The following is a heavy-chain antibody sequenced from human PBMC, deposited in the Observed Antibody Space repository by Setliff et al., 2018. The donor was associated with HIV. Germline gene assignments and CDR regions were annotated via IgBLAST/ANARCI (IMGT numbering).Heavy chain of an antibody. CDR1: GFTFINAW. Sequence: GGSLRLSCAASGFTFINAWMNWVRQAPGKGLQWVGRIKSKSDGGTADYAAPVKGRFTISRDDSKNTLFLLMNNLKTEDTAVYYCARAAAYFNFWTGYHPHAFDIWGQGTMVTVSS. CDR3: ARAAAYFNFWTGYHPHAFDI. V-gene: IGHV3-15*01. D-gene: IGHD3-3*01. CDR2: IKSKSDGGTA. J-gene: IGHJ3*02.